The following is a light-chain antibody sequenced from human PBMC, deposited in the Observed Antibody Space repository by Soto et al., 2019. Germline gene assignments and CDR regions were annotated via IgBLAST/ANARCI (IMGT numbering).Light chain of an antibody. CDR2: GNS. J-gene: IGLJ1*01. Sequence: QYVLTQPPSVSGAPGQRVTISCTGSSSNIGAGYDVPWYQQLPGTAPKLLIYGNSNRPSGVPDRFSGSKSGTSASLAITGLQAEDEADYYCQSYDSSLSGSGVFGTGTKLTVL. CDR3: QSYDSSLSGSGV. V-gene: IGLV1-40*01. CDR1: SSNIGAGYD.